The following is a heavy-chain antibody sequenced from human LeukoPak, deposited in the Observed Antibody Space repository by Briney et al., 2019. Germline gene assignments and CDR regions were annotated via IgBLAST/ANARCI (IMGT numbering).Heavy chain of an antibody. CDR1: GGSFSGYY. V-gene: IGHV4-34*01. D-gene: IGHD1-20*01. Sequence: SETLSLTCAVYGGSFSGYYWSWIRQPPGKGLEWIGEINHSGSTNYNPSLKSRVTISVDTSKNQFSLKLSSVTAADTAVYYCASGITGTDWGQGTLVTVSS. J-gene: IGHJ4*02. CDR2: INHSGST. CDR3: ASGITGTD.